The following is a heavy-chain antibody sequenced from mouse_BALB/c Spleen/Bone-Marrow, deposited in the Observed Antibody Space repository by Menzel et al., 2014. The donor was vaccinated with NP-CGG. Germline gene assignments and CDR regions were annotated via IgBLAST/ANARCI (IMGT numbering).Heavy chain of an antibody. Sequence: EVQLQQSGPELVKPGASVKMSCKASGYTFTSYVMHWVKQKPGQGLEWIGYINPYNDGTKYNEKFKGMATLTSDRSSSTAYMELSSLTSEDSAVYYCAKGGNYRYDFDYWGQGATLTVSS. D-gene: IGHD2-14*01. CDR1: GYTFTSYV. CDR3: AKGGNYRYDFDY. CDR2: INPYNDGT. V-gene: IGHV1-14*01. J-gene: IGHJ2*01.